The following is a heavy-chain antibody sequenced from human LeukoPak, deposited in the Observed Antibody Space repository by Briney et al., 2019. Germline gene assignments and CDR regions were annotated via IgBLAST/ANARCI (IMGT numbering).Heavy chain of an antibody. J-gene: IGHJ4*02. Sequence: PGGSLRLSCTVSGFTVSSNSMSWVRQAPGKGLEWVSFIYSDNTHYSDSVKGRFTISRDNSKNTLYLQMNSLRAEDTAVYYCARANVVTAIDYWGQGTLVTVSS. CDR3: ARANVVTAIDY. D-gene: IGHD2-21*02. CDR2: IYSDNT. CDR1: GFTVSSNS. V-gene: IGHV3-53*01.